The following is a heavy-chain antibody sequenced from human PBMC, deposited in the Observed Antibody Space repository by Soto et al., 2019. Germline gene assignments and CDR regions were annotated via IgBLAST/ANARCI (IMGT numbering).Heavy chain of an antibody. CDR2: ISAYNGNT. V-gene: IGHV1-18*01. J-gene: IGHJ6*02. D-gene: IGHD3-10*01. CDR3: ARVYYYGSGSYGMDV. Sequence: ASVKVSCKASGYTFTSYGISWVRQAPGQGLEWMGWISAYNGNTNYAQKLQGRVTMTTDTSTSTAYMELRGLRSDDTAVYYCARVYYYGSGSYGMDVWGQGTTVTVSS. CDR1: GYTFTSYG.